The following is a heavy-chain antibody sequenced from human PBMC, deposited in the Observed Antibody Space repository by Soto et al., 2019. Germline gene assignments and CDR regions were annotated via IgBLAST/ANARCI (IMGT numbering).Heavy chain of an antibody. V-gene: IGHV3-9*01. J-gene: IGHJ4*02. D-gene: IGHD2-2*01. CDR1: GFTFDDYA. Sequence: PGGSLRLSCAASGFTFDDYAMHWVRQAPGKGLEWVSGISWNSGSIGYADSVKGRFTISRDNAKNSLYLQMNSLRAEDTALYYCAKGYCSSTSCYDFDYWGQGTLVTVSS. CDR2: ISWNSGSI. CDR3: AKGYCSSTSCYDFDY.